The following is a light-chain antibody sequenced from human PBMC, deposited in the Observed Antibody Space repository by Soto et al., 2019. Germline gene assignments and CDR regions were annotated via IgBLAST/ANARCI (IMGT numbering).Light chain of an antibody. CDR1: QSVSSN. CDR3: QQYNNRPLT. Sequence: EIVMTQSPGTLSVSPGESATLSCRASQSVSSNLAWYQQKPGQAPRLLIYDTSTRATGVPARFSGSGSGTEFTLTISSLQSEDFAVYYCQQYNNRPLTFGQGTKLEIK. V-gene: IGKV3-15*01. J-gene: IGKJ2*01. CDR2: DTS.